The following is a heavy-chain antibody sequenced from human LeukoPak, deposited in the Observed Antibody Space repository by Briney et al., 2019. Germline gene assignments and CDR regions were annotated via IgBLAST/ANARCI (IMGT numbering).Heavy chain of an antibody. Sequence: SETLSLTCTVSGGSISSYYWSWIRQPPGKGLEWIGYIYYSGGTNYNPSLKSRVTISVDTSKNQFSLKLSSVTAADTAVYYCAGSIAVAPHTIDYWGQGTLVTVSS. CDR1: GGSISSYY. D-gene: IGHD6-19*01. CDR3: AGSIAVAPHTIDY. J-gene: IGHJ4*02. CDR2: IYYSGGT. V-gene: IGHV4-59*01.